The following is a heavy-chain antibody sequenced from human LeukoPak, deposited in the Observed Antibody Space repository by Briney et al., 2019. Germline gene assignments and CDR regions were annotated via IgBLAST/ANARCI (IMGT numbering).Heavy chain of an antibody. CDR3: VRSGAYSYGYYYYYGMDV. Sequence: GGSLILSCSASGFTFSSYAMHWVRQAPGKGLEYVSGTSSNGGRTYYADSVKGRFTISRDNPKNTLYLQMSSLRAEDTAVYYCVRSGAYSYGYYYYYGMDVWGQGTTVTVSS. D-gene: IGHD5-18*01. V-gene: IGHV3-64D*09. CDR1: GFTFSSYA. J-gene: IGHJ6*02. CDR2: TSSNGGRT.